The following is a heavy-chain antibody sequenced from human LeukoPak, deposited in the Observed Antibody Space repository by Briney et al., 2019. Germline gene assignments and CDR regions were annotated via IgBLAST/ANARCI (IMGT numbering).Heavy chain of an antibody. D-gene: IGHD2-21*02. J-gene: IGHJ1*01. CDR2: INAGNGNT. CDR1: GYTFSSYA. CDR3: ARGCGADCPNAEYFHH. Sequence: GASVKVSCKASGYTFSSYAIHWVHQAPGQRLEWMGLINAGNGNTKYSQKLQARVTITRDTSASTAYMELSSLRSEDTAVYYCARGCGADCPNAEYFHHWGQGTLVTVSS. V-gene: IGHV1-3*01.